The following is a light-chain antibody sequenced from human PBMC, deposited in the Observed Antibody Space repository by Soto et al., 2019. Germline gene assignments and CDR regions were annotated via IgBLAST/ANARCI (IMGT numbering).Light chain of an antibody. V-gene: IGLV2-14*03. CDR3: SSYGASSTL. Sequence: QSALTQPASLSGSPGQSITISCTGTSSDIGSYNYVSWYQQHPGKAPKLMIFDVSYRPSGISDRFSGSKSGNTASLTISGLQPEDEADYYCSSYGASSTLLGGGTKVTVL. CDR2: DVS. J-gene: IGLJ3*02. CDR1: SSDIGSYNY.